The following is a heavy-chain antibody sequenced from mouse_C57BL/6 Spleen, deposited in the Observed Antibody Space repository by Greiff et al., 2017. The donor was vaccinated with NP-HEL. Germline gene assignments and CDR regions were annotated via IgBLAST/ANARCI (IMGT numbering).Heavy chain of an antibody. D-gene: IGHD6-2*01. V-gene: IGHV1-55*01. CDR1: GYTFTSYW. J-gene: IGHJ2*01. CDR3: ARSSRWYFDY. CDR2: IYPGSGST. Sequence: QVQLQQPGAELVKPGASVKMSCKASGYTFTSYWITWVKQRPGQGLEWIGDIYPGSGSTNYNEKFKSKATLTVATSSSTAYMQLSSRTSEDSAVDYCARSSRWYFDYWGQGTTRTVSS.